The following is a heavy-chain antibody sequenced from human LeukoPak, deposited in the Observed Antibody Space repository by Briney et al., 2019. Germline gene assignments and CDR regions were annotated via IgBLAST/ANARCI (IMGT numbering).Heavy chain of an antibody. CDR2: IYPGDSDT. Sequence: GESLKISCKGFGYSFTSYWIGWVRQMPGKGLEWMGIIYPGDSDTRYSPSFHGQVTISADKSIRTAYLQWSSLKASDTAMYYCTRATRQQLIDYWGQGTLVTVSS. CDR1: GYSFTSYW. CDR3: TRATRQQLIDY. D-gene: IGHD6-13*01. J-gene: IGHJ4*02. V-gene: IGHV5-51*01.